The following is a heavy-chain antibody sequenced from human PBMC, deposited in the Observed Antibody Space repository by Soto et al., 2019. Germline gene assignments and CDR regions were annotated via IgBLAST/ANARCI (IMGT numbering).Heavy chain of an antibody. CDR3: ARDRHSSSSGYFEY. Sequence: QVQLVASGGGVVQPGRSLRLSCAASGFTFSSYGMHWVRQAPGKGLEWVAVIWYDGNDKYYADFVKGRFTISRDNAKNTVSLQMNSLRAEDTAVYYCARDRHSSSSGYFEYWGQGTLVTVSS. CDR2: IWYDGNDK. J-gene: IGHJ4*02. CDR1: GFTFSSYG. D-gene: IGHD6-6*01. V-gene: IGHV3-33*01.